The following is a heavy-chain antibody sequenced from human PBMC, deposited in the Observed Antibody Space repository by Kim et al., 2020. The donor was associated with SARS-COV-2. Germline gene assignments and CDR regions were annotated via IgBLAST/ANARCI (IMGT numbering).Heavy chain of an antibody. CDR3: AKDRGQLLWFGEFQYYYYGMDV. CDR1: GFTFSSYG. CDR2: ISYDGSNK. Sequence: GGSLRLSCAASGFTFSSYGMHWVRQAPGKGLEWVAVISYDGSNKYYADSVKGRFTISRDNSKNTLYLQMNSLRAEDTAVYYCAKDRGQLLWFGEFQYYYYGMDVWGQGTTVTVSS. J-gene: IGHJ6*02. V-gene: IGHV3-30*18. D-gene: IGHD3-10*01.